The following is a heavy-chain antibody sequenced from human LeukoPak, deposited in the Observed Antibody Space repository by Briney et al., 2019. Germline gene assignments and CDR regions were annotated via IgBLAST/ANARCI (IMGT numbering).Heavy chain of an antibody. CDR1: GFTFSSYA. Sequence: GGSLRLSCAASGFTFSSYAMGWVRQAPGKGLEWVSYISSSGSTIYYADSVKGRFTISRDNAKNSLYLQMNSLRAEDTAVYYCARDLGDGYNLLDYWGQGTLVTVSS. CDR2: ISSSGSTI. J-gene: IGHJ4*02. D-gene: IGHD5-24*01. CDR3: ARDLGDGYNLLDY. V-gene: IGHV3-48*04.